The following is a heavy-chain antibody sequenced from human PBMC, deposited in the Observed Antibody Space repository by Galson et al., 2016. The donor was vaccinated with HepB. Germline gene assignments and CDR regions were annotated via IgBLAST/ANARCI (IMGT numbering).Heavy chain of an antibody. CDR1: GGTFSSYA. CDR3: ARDLIRGYYDSSGYCLDY. V-gene: IGHV1-69*13. D-gene: IGHD3-22*01. Sequence: SVKVSCKASGGTFSSYAINWVRQAPGQGLEWLGGIIPMFGTANYAQKFQGRVTITADECTSTVYMELSSLRSEDTSVYYGARDLIRGYYDSSGYCLDYWGQGTPVTVSS. CDR2: IIPMFGTA. J-gene: IGHJ4*02.